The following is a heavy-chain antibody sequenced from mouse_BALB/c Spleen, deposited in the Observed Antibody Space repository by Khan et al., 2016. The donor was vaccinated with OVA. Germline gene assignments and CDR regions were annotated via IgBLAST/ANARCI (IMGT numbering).Heavy chain of an antibody. CDR1: GFTFSSYT. CDR2: ISKGGYST. V-gene: IGHV5-12-2*01. CDR3: AGTSTTEYDYIMDY. D-gene: IGHD1-1*01. J-gene: IGHJ4*01. Sequence: EVELVESGGDLVQPGGSLKLSCAASGFTFSSYTMSWVRQTPEKRLEWVAFISKGGYSTYYPDTVKGRFTISRDNAKNTLYLQMSSLKSEDTAMYYCAGTSTTEYDYIMDYWGQGTSVTVSS.